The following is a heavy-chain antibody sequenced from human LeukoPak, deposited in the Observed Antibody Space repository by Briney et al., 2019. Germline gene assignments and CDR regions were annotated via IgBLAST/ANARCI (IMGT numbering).Heavy chain of an antibody. CDR1: GGSFSGYY. J-gene: IGHJ6*02. CDR2: INHSGST. CDR3: ARTGSVVAGTPYYYYGVDV. V-gene: IGHV4-34*01. D-gene: IGHD6-19*01. Sequence: SETLSLTCAVYGGSFSGYYWSWIRQPPGKGLEWIGEINHSGSTNYNPSLKSRVTISVDTSKNQFSLKLSSVTAADTAVYYCARTGSVVAGTPYYYYGVDVWGQGTTVTVSS.